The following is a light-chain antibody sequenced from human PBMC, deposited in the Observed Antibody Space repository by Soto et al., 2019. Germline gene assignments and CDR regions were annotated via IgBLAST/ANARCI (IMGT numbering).Light chain of an antibody. Sequence: EIVMTQSPATLSVSPGERATLSCRASQSISSKVGWYQQRPGQAPRLLIYGASTRATGIPARFSGSGSGSEFTLTISSLDSEDSAVYYCQQYNTWHRITFGQGTRLEIK. CDR3: QQYNTWHRIT. CDR1: QSISSK. CDR2: GAS. V-gene: IGKV3-15*01. J-gene: IGKJ5*01.